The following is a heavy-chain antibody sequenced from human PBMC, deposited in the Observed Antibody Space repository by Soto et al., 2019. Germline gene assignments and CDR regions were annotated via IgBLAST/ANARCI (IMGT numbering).Heavy chain of an antibody. Sequence: KSSETLSLTCTVSGGSISSGDYYWSWIRQPPGKGLEWIGYIYYSGSTYYNPSLKSRVTISVDTSKNQFSLKLSSVTAADTAVYYCARVAKIYYDFWSDPETNWFDPWGQGTLVTVSS. CDR1: GGSISSGDYY. CDR3: ARVAKIYYDFWSDPETNWFDP. V-gene: IGHV4-30-4*01. J-gene: IGHJ5*02. CDR2: IYYSGST. D-gene: IGHD3-3*01.